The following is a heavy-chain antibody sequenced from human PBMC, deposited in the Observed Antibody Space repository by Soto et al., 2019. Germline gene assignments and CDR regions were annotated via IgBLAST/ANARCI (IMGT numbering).Heavy chain of an antibody. J-gene: IGHJ6*02. V-gene: IGHV3-48*02. CDR3: ARGTSLGYYSYGMDV. D-gene: IGHD3-3*01. CDR2: ISGSSETK. Sequence: GGSLRLSRAASGFSLSSHSMNWVRQAPGKGLEWISYISGSSETKYNAAAVEGRFTTSRDNAKNLVYLQMNSLRDEDTALYYCARGTSLGYYSYGMDVWGQGTTVTVSS. CDR1: GFSLSSHS.